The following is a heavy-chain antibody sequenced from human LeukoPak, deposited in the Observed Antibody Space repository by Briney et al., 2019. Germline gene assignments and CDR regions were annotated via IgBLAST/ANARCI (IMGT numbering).Heavy chain of an antibody. CDR3: AKALGPMVVTSGIDY. CDR1: GFTLDDYA. CDR2: ISWNSGSI. V-gene: IGHV3-9*03. D-gene: IGHD4-23*01. J-gene: IGHJ4*02. Sequence: GRSLRLSCAASGFTLDDYAMHWVRQAPGEGLEWGSGISWNSGSIGYADSVKGRFTISRDNAKNSLYLQMNSLRAEDMALYYCAKALGPMVVTSGIDYWGQGTLVTVSS.